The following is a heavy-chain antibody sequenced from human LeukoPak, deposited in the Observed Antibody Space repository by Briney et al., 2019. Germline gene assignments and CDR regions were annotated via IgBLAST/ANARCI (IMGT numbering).Heavy chain of an antibody. J-gene: IGHJ4*01. Sequence: GASVKVSCKASGYTFTSYTMHWVRQAPGQGLEWMGWINPNSGVTNYAQKFQGRVTMTRDTSGSTAYMELRRLRSDDTAVYYCARDQGITTSGLSNCDYWGHGTLVTVSS. V-gene: IGHV1-2*02. CDR2: INPNSGVT. CDR1: GYTFTSYT. D-gene: IGHD6-13*01. CDR3: ARDQGITTSGLSNCDY.